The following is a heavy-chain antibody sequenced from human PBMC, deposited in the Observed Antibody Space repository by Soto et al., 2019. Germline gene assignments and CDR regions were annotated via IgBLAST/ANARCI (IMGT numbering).Heavy chain of an antibody. Sequence: SVKVSCKASGGTFSSYAISWVRQAPGQGLEGMGGIIPIFGTANYAQKFQGRVTITADESTSTAYMELSSLRSEDTAVYYCARTAGTNWNYYYYYYGMDVWGQGTTVTVSS. J-gene: IGHJ6*02. CDR3: ARTAGTNWNYYYYYYGMDV. CDR1: GGTFSSYA. D-gene: IGHD1-7*01. CDR2: IIPIFGTA. V-gene: IGHV1-69*13.